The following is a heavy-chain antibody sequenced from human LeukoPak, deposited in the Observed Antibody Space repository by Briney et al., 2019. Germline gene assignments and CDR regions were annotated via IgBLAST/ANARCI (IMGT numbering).Heavy chain of an antibody. J-gene: IGHJ4*02. V-gene: IGHV3-23*01. CDR2: ISASGDTT. Sequence: GGSLRLSCAASGFPFSAYAMSWVRQAPRKGLEWVSAISASGDTTYYADSVRGRFTISRDNSKNTLYLQMNSLRAGDTALYYCAKESLRGHSYGFDNWGQGTLVTVSS. CDR1: GFPFSAYA. CDR3: AKESLRGHSYGFDN. D-gene: IGHD5-18*01.